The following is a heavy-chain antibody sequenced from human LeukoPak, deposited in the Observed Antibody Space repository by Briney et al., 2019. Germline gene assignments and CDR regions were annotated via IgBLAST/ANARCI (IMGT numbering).Heavy chain of an antibody. J-gene: IGHJ4*02. Sequence: GGSLRLSCAASGFTFSSYDMHWVRQATGKGLEWVSAIGTAGDTYYPGSVKGRCTISRENAKNSLYLQMNSLRAGDTAVYYCARSGEGTRWEPYFDYWGQGTLVTVSS. CDR2: IGTAGDT. V-gene: IGHV3-13*01. D-gene: IGHD1-26*01. CDR1: GFTFSSYD. CDR3: ARSGEGTRWEPYFDY.